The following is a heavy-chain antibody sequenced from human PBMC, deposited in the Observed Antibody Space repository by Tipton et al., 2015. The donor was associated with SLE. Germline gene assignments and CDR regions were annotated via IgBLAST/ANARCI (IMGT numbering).Heavy chain of an antibody. CDR2: MNPNSGNT. Sequence: QLVQSGAEVKKPGASVKVSCKASGYTFTSHDINWVRQATGQGLEWLGWMNPNSGNTGYAQKFQGRVTITRNTSISTAYMELSSLTSEDTAVYYCARGPLTKSYAFDLWGQGTMVTVSS. J-gene: IGHJ3*01. CDR3: ARGPLTKSYAFDL. D-gene: IGHD3-3*01. CDR1: GYTFTSHD. V-gene: IGHV1-8*03.